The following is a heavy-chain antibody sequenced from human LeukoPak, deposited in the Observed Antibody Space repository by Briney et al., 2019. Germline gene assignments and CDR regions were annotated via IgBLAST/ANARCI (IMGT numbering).Heavy chain of an antibody. V-gene: IGHV3-64D*09. D-gene: IGHD6-19*01. CDR1: GFIFSNYA. Sequence: HPGGALRLSCSASGFIFSNYAMHWVRQAPGKGLEYVSAISNSGGSKYYADSLKGRLTFSRDNSNNTVYLEMSSLRDEDTAVYHCVKDRGTSGVLDFWGQGTLVTVSS. CDR3: VKDRGTSGVLDF. J-gene: IGHJ4*02. CDR2: ISNSGGSK.